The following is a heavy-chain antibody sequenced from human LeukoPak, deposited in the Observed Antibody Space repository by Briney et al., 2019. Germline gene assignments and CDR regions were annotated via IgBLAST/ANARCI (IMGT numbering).Heavy chain of an antibody. V-gene: IGHV3-23*01. J-gene: IGHJ4*02. Sequence: GGSLRLSCAASGFTFSSYAMSWVRQAPGKGLEWVSAISGSGGSTYYADSVEGRFTISRDNSKNTLYLQMNSLRAEDTAVYYCAKDPMVVTQFDYWGQGTLVTASS. D-gene: IGHD4-23*01. CDR1: GFTFSSYA. CDR3: AKDPMVVTQFDY. CDR2: ISGSGGST.